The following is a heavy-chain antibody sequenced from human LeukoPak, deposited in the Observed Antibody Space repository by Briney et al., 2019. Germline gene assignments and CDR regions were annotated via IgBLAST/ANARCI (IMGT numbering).Heavy chain of an antibody. J-gene: IGHJ4*02. Sequence: SETLSLTCAVYGGSFSGYYWSWIRQPPGKGLEWIGEINHSGSTNYNPSLKSRVTISVDTSKNQFSLKLSSVTAADTAVYYCARRISNNWIFDYWGQGTLVTVSS. D-gene: IGHD1-1*01. CDR2: INHSGST. CDR3: ARRISNNWIFDY. V-gene: IGHV4-34*01. CDR1: GGSFSGYY.